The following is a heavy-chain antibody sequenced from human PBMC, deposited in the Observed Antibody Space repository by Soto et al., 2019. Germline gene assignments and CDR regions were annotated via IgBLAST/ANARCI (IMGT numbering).Heavy chain of an antibody. CDR2: IDNSGGIT. CDR3: ANGGYSYGFLFDC. V-gene: IGHV3-23*05. Sequence: EVQLLESGGGLVQPGGSLRLSCAASGFTFSTYAMSWVRQAPGKGLEWVSTIDNSGGITYYADSVKGRFTISRDNSKNTLYLQMNSLRGEDTAVHYCANGGYSYGFLFDCWGQGTLVTVSS. CDR1: GFTFSTYA. J-gene: IGHJ4*02. D-gene: IGHD5-18*01.